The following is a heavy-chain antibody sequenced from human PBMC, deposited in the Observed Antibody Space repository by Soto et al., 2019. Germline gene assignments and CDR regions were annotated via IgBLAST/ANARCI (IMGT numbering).Heavy chain of an antibody. V-gene: IGHV3-9*01. J-gene: IGHJ4*02. CDR3: AKLSVDPKLRFLEWSYFDY. CDR2: ISWNSGSI. CDR1: GFTFDDYA. D-gene: IGHD3-3*01. Sequence: GGSLRLSCAASGFTFDDYAMHWVRQAPGKGLEWVSGISWNSGSIGYADSVKGRFTISRDNAKNSLYLQMNSLRAEDTALYYCAKLSVDPKLRFLEWSYFDYWGQGTLVTVSS.